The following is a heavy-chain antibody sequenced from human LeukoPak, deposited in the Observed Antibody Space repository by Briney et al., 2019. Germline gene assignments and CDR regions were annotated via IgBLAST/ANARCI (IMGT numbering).Heavy chain of an antibody. CDR3: ARGRSWFDY. Sequence: SETLSLTCTVSGGSISSYYWTWIRQSAGKGLERIGRIYTSGSANYNPSLKSRVTMSLDTSKNQCSLKLTSMTAADTAVYYCARGRSWFDYWGQGTLVTVSS. J-gene: IGHJ4*02. CDR2: IYTSGSA. V-gene: IGHV4-4*07. CDR1: GGSISSYY.